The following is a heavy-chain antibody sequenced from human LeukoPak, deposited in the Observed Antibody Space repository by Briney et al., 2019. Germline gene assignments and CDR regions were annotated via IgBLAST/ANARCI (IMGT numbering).Heavy chain of an antibody. Sequence: ASVKVSCKASGYTFTSYGISWLRQAPGQGLEWMGWSSAYNGNTNYAQKLQGRVTMTTDTSTSTAYMELRSLRSDDTAVYYCARSGRRGRWFAASYYFDYWGQGTLVTVSS. V-gene: IGHV1-18*01. CDR1: GYTFTSYG. CDR2: SSAYNGNT. CDR3: ARSGRRGRWFAASYYFDY. J-gene: IGHJ4*02. D-gene: IGHD3-10*01.